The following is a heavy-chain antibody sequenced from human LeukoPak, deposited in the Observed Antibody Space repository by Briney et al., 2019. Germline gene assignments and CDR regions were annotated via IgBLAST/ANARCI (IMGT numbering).Heavy chain of an antibody. V-gene: IGHV1-24*01. CDR1: GYTLTELS. Sequence: ASVKVSCKVSGYTLTELSMHWVRQAPGKGLEWMGGFDPEDGETIYAQKFQGRVNMTEDTSTDTAYMELSSLRSEDTAVYYCATDGYRHQLLNWFDPWGQGTLVTVSS. CDR3: ATDGYRHQLLNWFDP. D-gene: IGHD2-2*01. CDR2: FDPEDGET. J-gene: IGHJ5*02.